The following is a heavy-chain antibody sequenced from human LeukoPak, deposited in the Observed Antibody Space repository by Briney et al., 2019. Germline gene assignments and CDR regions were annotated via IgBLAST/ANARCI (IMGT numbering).Heavy chain of an antibody. J-gene: IGHJ3*02. CDR3: ARSANYDFWSGRKGALDI. D-gene: IGHD3-3*01. Sequence: GGSLRLSCAASGFTFSSYWMSWVRQAPGKGQEWVANIKQDGSEKYYVDSVKGRFTISRDNAKNSLYLQMNSLRAEDTAVYYCARSANYDFWSGRKGALDIWGQGTMVTFSS. CDR2: IKQDGSEK. CDR1: GFTFSSYW. V-gene: IGHV3-7*01.